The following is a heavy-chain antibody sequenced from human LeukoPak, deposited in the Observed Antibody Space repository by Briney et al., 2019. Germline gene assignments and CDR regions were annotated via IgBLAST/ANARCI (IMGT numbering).Heavy chain of an antibody. CDR3: ARDGERGSWYYDAFDI. CDR2: IYYSGST. D-gene: IGHD6-13*01. CDR1: GGSISSSDYY. V-gene: IGHV4-30-4*01. Sequence: SETPSLTCTVSGGSISSSDYYWSWLRQPPGKGLEWIGYIYYSGSTSYNPSLKSRVTISVDTSKNQFSLKLTSVTAADTAVYYCARDGERGSWYYDAFDIWGQGTMVTVSS. J-gene: IGHJ3*02.